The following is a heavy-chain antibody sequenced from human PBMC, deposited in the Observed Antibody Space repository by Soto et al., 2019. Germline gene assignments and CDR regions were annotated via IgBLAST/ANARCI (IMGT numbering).Heavy chain of an antibody. J-gene: IGHJ3*02. CDR3: ARAPYGNGYGAFDI. D-gene: IGHD3-22*01. Sequence: GGSLRLSCAASGFTFSDYWMSWVRLSPGKGLEWVANIKHDGSDIRYVDSVKGRFTMSRDNAENSLYLQMSSLGAEDTAMYYWARAPYGNGYGAFDIWGQGTMVTVPS. CDR1: GFTFSDYW. CDR2: IKHDGSDI. V-gene: IGHV3-7*03.